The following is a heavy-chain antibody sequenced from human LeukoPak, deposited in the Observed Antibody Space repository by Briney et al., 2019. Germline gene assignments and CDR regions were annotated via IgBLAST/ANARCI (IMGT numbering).Heavy chain of an antibody. CDR1: EFTFSSYS. Sequence: GGSLRLSCAASEFTFSSYSMNWVRQAPGKGLEWVSSISSSSSYIYYADSVKGRFTISRDNAKNSLYLQMNSLRAEDTVVYYCARGDRGAAAGTGDYWGQGTLVTVSS. CDR2: ISSSSSYI. J-gene: IGHJ4*02. V-gene: IGHV3-21*01. CDR3: ARGDRGAAAGTGDY. D-gene: IGHD6-13*01.